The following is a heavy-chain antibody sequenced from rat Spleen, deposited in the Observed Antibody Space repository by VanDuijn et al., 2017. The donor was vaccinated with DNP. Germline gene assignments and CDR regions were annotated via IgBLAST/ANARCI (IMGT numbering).Heavy chain of an antibody. D-gene: IGHD1-11*01. CDR3: TTDFERGY. Sequence: EVQLVESGGGLVQPGRSLKLSCAASGFTLSDYYMAWVRQAPKKGLEWVASITASGGSTSYRDSVKGRFTISRDNAKSTLYLQMDSLRSEDTATYYCTTDFERGYWGQGVMVTVSS. V-gene: IGHV5-27*01. J-gene: IGHJ2*01. CDR1: GFTLSDYY. CDR2: ITASGGST.